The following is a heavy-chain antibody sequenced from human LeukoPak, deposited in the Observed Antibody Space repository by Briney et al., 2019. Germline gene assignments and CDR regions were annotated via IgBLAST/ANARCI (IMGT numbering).Heavy chain of an antibody. CDR3: TRDRGAYNLYDY. Sequence: GGSLRLSCTASGFTFGDYAMSWIRQAPGKGLEWVGFIRSKAYGETADYAASVKGRFTISRDDSKVIAYLQMNSLKTEDTAVYHCTRDRGAYNLYDYWGQGTLVTVSS. V-gene: IGHV3-49*03. D-gene: IGHD1-1*01. J-gene: IGHJ4*02. CDR2: IRSKAYGETA. CDR1: GFTFGDYA.